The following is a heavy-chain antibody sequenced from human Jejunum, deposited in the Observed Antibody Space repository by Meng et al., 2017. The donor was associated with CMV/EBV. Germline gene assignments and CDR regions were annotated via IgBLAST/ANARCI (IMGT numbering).Heavy chain of an antibody. V-gene: IGHV1-3*01. CDR2: IDAANGNT. Sequence: VQLVQSGAGVKNHGGLREASCKASGYTFTSYAMHWVRQDPGQRLEWMGWIDAANGNTKYPQKFQGRVTITRDTSASTVFMELSSLISEDTAVYYWARDRNYVHPFDYWSQETLVIVSS. D-gene: IGHD1-7*01. CDR3: ARDRNYVHPFDY. CDR1: GYTFTSYA. J-gene: IGHJ4*02.